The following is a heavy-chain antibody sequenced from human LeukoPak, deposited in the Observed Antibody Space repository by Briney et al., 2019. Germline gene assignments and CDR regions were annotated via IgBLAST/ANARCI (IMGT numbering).Heavy chain of an antibody. V-gene: IGHV3-23*01. CDR1: GFTFSSYG. CDR2: ISGSGGST. J-gene: IGHJ4*02. Sequence: GGSLRLSCAASGFTFSSYGMSWVRQAPGKGLEWVSAISGSGGSTYYADSAKGRFTISRDNSKNKLYLQMNSLRAEDTAVCYCARDGTGNCGGDCYSGIDYWGQGTLVTVSS. CDR3: ARDGTGNCGGDCYSGIDY. D-gene: IGHD2-21*02.